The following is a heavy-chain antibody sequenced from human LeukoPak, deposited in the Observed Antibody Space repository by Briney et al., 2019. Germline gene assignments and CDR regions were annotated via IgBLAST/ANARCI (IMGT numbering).Heavy chain of an antibody. J-gene: IGHJ4*02. Sequence: GGSLRLSCAASGFTFSSYSMNWVRQAPGKGLEWVSSISSSSSYIYYADSVKGRFTISRDNAKSSLYLQMNSLRDEDTAVYYCARGPSGYHNTGGQGTLVTVSS. D-gene: IGHD5-12*01. CDR2: ISSSSSYI. CDR1: GFTFSSYS. V-gene: IGHV3-21*01. CDR3: ARGPSGYHNT.